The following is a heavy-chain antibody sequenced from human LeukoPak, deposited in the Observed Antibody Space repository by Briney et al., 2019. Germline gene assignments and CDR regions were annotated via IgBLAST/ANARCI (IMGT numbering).Heavy chain of an antibody. CDR1: GGSFSGYY. CDR3: ARGSGHCSSTSCYMGLGSEHDY. Sequence: SETLSLTCAVYGGSFSGYYWSWIRQPPGKGLEWIGEINHSGSTNYNPSPKSRVTISVDTSKNQFSLKLSSVTAADTAVYYCARGSGHCSSTSCYMGLGSEHDYWGQGTLVTVSS. CDR2: INHSGST. D-gene: IGHD2-2*02. V-gene: IGHV4-34*01. J-gene: IGHJ4*02.